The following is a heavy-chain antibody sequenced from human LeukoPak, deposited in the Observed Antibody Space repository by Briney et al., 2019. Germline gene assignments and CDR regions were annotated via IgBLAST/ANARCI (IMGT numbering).Heavy chain of an antibody. V-gene: IGHV3-30*02. CDR1: GITFNNYG. J-gene: IGHJ4*02. Sequence: PGGSLRLSCAASGITFNNYGMHWVRQAPGKGLEWVAFIRYDGSNKYYADSVKGRFTISRDNSKNTLYVQMNSLRAEDTAVYYCAKDRPRSAMEGYYFDYWGQGTLVTVSS. D-gene: IGHD5-18*01. CDR3: AKDRPRSAMEGYYFDY. CDR2: IRYDGSNK.